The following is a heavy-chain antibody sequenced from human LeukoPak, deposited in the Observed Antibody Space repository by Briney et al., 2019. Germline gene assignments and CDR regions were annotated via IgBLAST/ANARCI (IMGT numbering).Heavy chain of an antibody. V-gene: IGHV3-7*03. D-gene: IGHD1-26*01. CDR3: ATYSGVHHKTFDD. CDR2: IKQDENEQ. Sequence: GGSLRLSCAASGITVSRYWMSWVRQTPGGGLEWVASIKQDENEQDYVDSVRGRFTISRDNVKNSLYLQMNSLRVEDTALYFCATYSGVHHKTFDDWGQGTLVTVSS. CDR1: GITVSRYW. J-gene: IGHJ4*02.